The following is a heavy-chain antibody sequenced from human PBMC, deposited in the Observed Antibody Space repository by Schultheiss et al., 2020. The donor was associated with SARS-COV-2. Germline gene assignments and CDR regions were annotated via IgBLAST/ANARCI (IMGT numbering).Heavy chain of an antibody. CDR1: GGSISSGDYY. CDR2: IYYSGST. D-gene: IGHD2-15*01. V-gene: IGHV4-30-4*01. Sequence: TLSLTCTVSGGSISSGDYYWSWIRQPPGKGLEWIGYIYYSGSTYYNPSLKSRVTISVDTSKNQFSLKLSSVTAADTAVYYCARVVVVAHAPWFDPWGQGTLVTVSS. J-gene: IGHJ5*02. CDR3: ARVVVVAHAPWFDP.